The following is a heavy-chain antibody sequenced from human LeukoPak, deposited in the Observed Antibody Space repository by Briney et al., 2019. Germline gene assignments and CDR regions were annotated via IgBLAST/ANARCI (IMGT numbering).Heavy chain of an antibody. CDR1: GGSFSGYY. CDR3: ARDPVVATGGDY. CDR2: INHSGST. D-gene: IGHD5-12*01. Sequence: PSETLSLTCAVYGGSFSGYYWSWIRQPPGKGLEWIGEINHSGSTNYNPSLKSRVTISVDTSKNQFSLKLSSVTAADTAVYYCARDPVVATGGDYWGEGTLVTVSS. V-gene: IGHV4-34*01. J-gene: IGHJ4*02.